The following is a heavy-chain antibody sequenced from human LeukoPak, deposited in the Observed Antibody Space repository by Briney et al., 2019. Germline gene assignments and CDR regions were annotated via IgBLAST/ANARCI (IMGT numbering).Heavy chain of an antibody. CDR1: GGSISSYY. Sequence: PSETLSLTCTVSGGSISSYYWSWIRQPPGKGLEWIGYIYYSGSTNYNPSLKSRVTISVDTSKNQFSLKLSSVTAADTAVYYCARAFVRSGSYYHYYYGMDVWGQGTTVTVSS. CDR2: IYYSGST. D-gene: IGHD1-26*01. CDR3: ARAFVRSGSYYHYYYGMDV. V-gene: IGHV4-59*01. J-gene: IGHJ6*02.